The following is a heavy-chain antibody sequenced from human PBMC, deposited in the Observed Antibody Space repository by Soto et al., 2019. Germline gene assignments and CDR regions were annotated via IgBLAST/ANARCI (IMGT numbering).Heavy chain of an antibody. V-gene: IGHV1-2*02. CDR1: GYTFTGYY. Sequence: ASVKVSCKASGYTFTGYYMHWVRQAPGQGLEWMGWINPNSGGTNYAQKFQGRVTMTRDTSISTAYMELSRLRSDDTAVYYCARVYIAVAENWFDPWGQGTLVTVSS. CDR3: ARVYIAVAENWFDP. CDR2: INPNSGGT. D-gene: IGHD6-19*01. J-gene: IGHJ5*02.